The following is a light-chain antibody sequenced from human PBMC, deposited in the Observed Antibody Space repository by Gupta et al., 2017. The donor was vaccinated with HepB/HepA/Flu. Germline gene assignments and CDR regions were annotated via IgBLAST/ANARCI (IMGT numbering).Light chain of an antibody. V-gene: IGKV2-28*01. Sequence: DIVMTHSPLFLPVTPGEPASIACRSSQSLLYSDGYTYLDWYLQKPGQSPQLLIYLGSNRASGVPDRFSGTGSGTDFTLKISRVEADDVGVYYCMQARQTPRTFGQGTKLEIE. J-gene: IGKJ2*01. CDR3: MQARQTPRT. CDR2: LGS. CDR1: QSLLYSDGYTY.